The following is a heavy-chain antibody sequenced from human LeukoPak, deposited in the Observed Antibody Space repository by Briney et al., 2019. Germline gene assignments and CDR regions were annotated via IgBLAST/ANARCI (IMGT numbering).Heavy chain of an antibody. D-gene: IGHD6-13*01. CDR1: GGSISSGGYY. J-gene: IGHJ4*02. V-gene: IGHV4-31*03. Sequence: SQTLSLTCTVSGGSISSGGYYWSWIRQHPGKVLEWNGYIYYSGSTYYNPSLKSRVTISLDTSKNQFSLKLSSVTAADTAVYYCAAYSSSWYVPFDYWGQGTLVTVSS. CDR2: IYYSGST. CDR3: AAYSSSWYVPFDY.